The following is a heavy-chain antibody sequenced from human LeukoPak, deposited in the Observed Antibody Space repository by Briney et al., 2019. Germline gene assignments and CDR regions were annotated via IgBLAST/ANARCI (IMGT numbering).Heavy chain of an antibody. CDR3: AKDLTPTVVTTSDY. V-gene: IGHV3-23*01. D-gene: IGHD4-23*01. Sequence: PGGSLRLSCAASGFTFSSYAMSWVRQAPGKGLEWVSTISGSGGSTYYADTVKGRSTISRDNSKNTLYLQMNSRIAEDTAVYYCAKDLTPTVVTTSDYWGQGTLVTVSS. CDR1: GFTFSSYA. J-gene: IGHJ4*02. CDR2: ISGSGGST.